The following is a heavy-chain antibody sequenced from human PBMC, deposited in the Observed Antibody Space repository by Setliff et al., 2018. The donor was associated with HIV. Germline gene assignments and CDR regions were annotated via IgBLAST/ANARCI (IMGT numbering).Heavy chain of an antibody. V-gene: IGHV3-74*01. CDR1: GVTNW. CDR3: ARELPGPPGALDI. D-gene: IGHD7-27*01. CDR2: INSDGSIT. J-gene: IGHJ3*02. Sequence: PGGSLRLSCAGSGVTNWMHWVRQAPGKGLVWVSRINSDGSITSYADSVKGRFTISRDNAKNTVFLQMDSLRAEDTAVYYCARELPGPPGALDIWGHGTMVTVSS.